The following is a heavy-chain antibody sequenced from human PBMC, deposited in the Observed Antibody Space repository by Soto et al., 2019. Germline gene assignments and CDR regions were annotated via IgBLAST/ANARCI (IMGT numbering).Heavy chain of an antibody. CDR3: ARNTGGFRNRVTYYYYMDV. Sequence: PSETLSLTCIVSGGSISSSDNYWGWIRQPPGKGLEWIGSIYYSGSTYYNPSLKSRVTISVDTSKNQFSLKLSSVTAADTALYYCARNTGGFRNRVTYYYYMDVWGKGTTVTVSS. D-gene: IGHD2-21*02. V-gene: IGHV4-39*01. J-gene: IGHJ6*03. CDR1: GGSISSSDNY. CDR2: IYYSGST.